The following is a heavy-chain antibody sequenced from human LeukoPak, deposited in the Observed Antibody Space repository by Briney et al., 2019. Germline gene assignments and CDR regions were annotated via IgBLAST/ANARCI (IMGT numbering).Heavy chain of an antibody. CDR2: IRGSGGGT. CDR3: AKDRILLGGSYSNYGAFDI. CDR1: GFTFSSYA. D-gene: IGHD2-21*01. J-gene: IGHJ3*02. Sequence: AGGSLRLSCAASGFTFSSYAMSWVRQAPGKGLEWVSTIRGSGGGTYYADSVKGRFTISRDNSKNTLYLQMNSLRDEDTALYYCAKDRILLGGSYSNYGAFDIWGQGTMVTVSS. V-gene: IGHV3-23*01.